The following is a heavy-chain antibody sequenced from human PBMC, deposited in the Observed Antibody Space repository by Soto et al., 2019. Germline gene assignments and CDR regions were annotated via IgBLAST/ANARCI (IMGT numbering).Heavy chain of an antibody. D-gene: IGHD3-10*01. Sequence: QVQLVQSGAEVKKPGASVKVSCKASGYTFTEYGISWVRQAPGQGLEWMGWITAYNGNTNYAQKFQGRVIMTTDTSTSTAYMEVRSLRSDYTAVYYCAREPYGLGSYSGYWGQGTLVSVSS. CDR1: GYTFTEYG. V-gene: IGHV1-18*01. CDR3: AREPYGLGSYSGY. J-gene: IGHJ4*02. CDR2: ITAYNGNT.